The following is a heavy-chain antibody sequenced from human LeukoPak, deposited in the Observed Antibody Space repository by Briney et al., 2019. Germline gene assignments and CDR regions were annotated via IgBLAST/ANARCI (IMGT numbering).Heavy chain of an antibody. V-gene: IGHV4-34*01. Sequence: SETLSLTCAVYGGSFSGYYWSWIRQPPGKGLEWIGEINHSGSTNYNPSLKSRVTISVDTSKNQFSLKLSSVTAADTAVYYCARGRVIVVVRGGEFDYWGQGTLVTVSS. CDR1: GGSFSGYY. CDR3: ARGRVIVVVRGGEFDY. D-gene: IGHD3-22*01. J-gene: IGHJ4*02. CDR2: INHSGST.